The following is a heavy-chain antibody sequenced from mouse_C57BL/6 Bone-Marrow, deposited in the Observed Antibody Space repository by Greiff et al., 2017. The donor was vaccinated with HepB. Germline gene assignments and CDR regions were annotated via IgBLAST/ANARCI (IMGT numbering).Heavy chain of an antibody. CDR3: VRHPHEEYYAMDY. Sequence: EVQGVESGGGLVQPKGSLKLSCAASGFSFNTYAMNWVRQAPGKGLEWVARIRSKSNNYATYYADSVKDRFTISRDDSESMLYLQMNNLKTEDTAMYYCVRHPHEEYYAMDYWGQGTSVTVSS. J-gene: IGHJ4*01. CDR2: IRSKSNNYAT. V-gene: IGHV10-1*01. CDR1: GFSFNTYA.